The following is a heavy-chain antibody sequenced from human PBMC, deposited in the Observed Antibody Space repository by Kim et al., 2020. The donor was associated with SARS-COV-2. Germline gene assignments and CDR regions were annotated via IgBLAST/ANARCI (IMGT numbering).Heavy chain of an antibody. J-gene: IGHJ4*02. CDR2: ISYDGSNK. CDR1: GFTFSSYA. CDR3: ARDSSLRYFDWLLYMAIDY. V-gene: IGHV3-30*04. D-gene: IGHD3-9*01. Sequence: GGSLRLSCAASGFTFSSYAMHWVRQAPGKGLEWVAVISYDGSNKYYADSVKGRFTISRDNSKNTLYLQMNSLRAEDTAVYYCARDSSLRYFDWLLYMAIDYWGQGTLVTVST.